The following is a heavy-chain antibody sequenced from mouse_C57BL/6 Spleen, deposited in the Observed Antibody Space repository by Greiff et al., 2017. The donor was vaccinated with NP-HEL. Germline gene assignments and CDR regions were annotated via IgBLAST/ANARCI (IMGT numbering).Heavy chain of an antibody. CDR3: AVYGIGWFAY. J-gene: IGHJ3*01. Sequence: EVKLMESGGGLVQPGGSLSLSCAASGFTFTDYYMSWVRQPPGKALEWLGFIRNKANGYTTEYSASVKGRFTISRDNSQSILYLQMNALRAEDSATYYCAVYGIGWFAYWGQGTLVTVSA. D-gene: IGHD1-1*01. V-gene: IGHV7-3*01. CDR1: GFTFTDYY. CDR2: IRNKANGYTT.